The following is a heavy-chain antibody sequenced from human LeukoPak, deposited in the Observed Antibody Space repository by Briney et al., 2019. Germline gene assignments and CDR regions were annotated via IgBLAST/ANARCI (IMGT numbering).Heavy chain of an antibody. D-gene: IGHD2-2*01. CDR1: GFTFSNYW. CDR3: ARDLKGYCSSTTCSFDY. J-gene: IGHJ4*02. V-gene: IGHV3-74*01. Sequence: GGSLRLSCAASGFTFSNYWMHWVRQAPGKGLVRVSRINIDVSITTYADSVKGRFTISRDNAKNSLYLQMNSPRADDTAVYYCARDLKGYCSSTTCSFDYWGQGTLVTVSS. CDR2: INIDVSIT.